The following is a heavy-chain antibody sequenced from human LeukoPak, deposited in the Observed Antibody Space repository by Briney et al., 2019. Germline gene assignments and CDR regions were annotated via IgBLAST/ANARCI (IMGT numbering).Heavy chain of an antibody. CDR2: ISGSGGST. Sequence: PGGSLRLSCAASGFTFSSYAMSWVRQAPGKGLEWVSAISGSGGSTYYADSVKGRFTISRDNSKNTVYLQMNSLRAEDTAVYYCAKAGYSAHHPSDYWGQGTLVTVSS. J-gene: IGHJ4*02. CDR3: AKAGYSAHHPSDY. V-gene: IGHV3-23*01. CDR1: GFTFSSYA. D-gene: IGHD6-13*01.